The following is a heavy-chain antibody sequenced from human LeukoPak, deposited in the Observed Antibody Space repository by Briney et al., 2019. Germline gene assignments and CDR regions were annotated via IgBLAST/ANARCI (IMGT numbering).Heavy chain of an antibody. CDR1: GFTFSDYY. CDR2: ISSSGSTI. Sequence: GGSLRLSCAASGFTFSDYYMSWIRQAPGKGLEWVSYISSSGSTIYYADSVKGRFTISRDNAKNSLYLQMSSLRAEDTAVYYCARVAAAGYNWFDPWGQGTLVTVSS. V-gene: IGHV3-11*01. J-gene: IGHJ5*02. CDR3: ARVAAAGYNWFDP. D-gene: IGHD6-13*01.